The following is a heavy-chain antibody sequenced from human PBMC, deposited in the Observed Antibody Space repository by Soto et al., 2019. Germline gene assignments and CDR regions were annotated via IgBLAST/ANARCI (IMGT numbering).Heavy chain of an antibody. V-gene: IGHV1-18*01. CDR2: ISTYNGNT. CDR1: GYTFTSYG. J-gene: IGHJ6*02. D-gene: IGHD2-2*01. Sequence: QVQLVQSGAEVKKPGASVKVSCKASGYTFTSYGISWVRQAPGQGLEWMGWISTYNGNTNYAQKLQGRVTMTTDTSTSTAYMELRSLRSDDAAVYYCARRTVVPARSYFYYYGMDVWGQGTTVTVSS. CDR3: ARRTVVPARSYFYYYGMDV.